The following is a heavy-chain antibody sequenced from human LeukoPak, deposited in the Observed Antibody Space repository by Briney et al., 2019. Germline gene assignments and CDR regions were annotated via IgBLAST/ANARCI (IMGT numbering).Heavy chain of an antibody. D-gene: IGHD6-6*01. Sequence: ASVKVSCKASGYTFTASYMHWVRQAPGQGLEWIGWINPNSGGTKYAQNFQGRVTMTRDTSISTAYMELSRLRSDDTAVYYCARGGGRSSSAFDPWGQGTLVTVSS. J-gene: IGHJ5*02. V-gene: IGHV1-2*02. CDR2: INPNSGGT. CDR1: GYTFTASY. CDR3: ARGGGRSSSAFDP.